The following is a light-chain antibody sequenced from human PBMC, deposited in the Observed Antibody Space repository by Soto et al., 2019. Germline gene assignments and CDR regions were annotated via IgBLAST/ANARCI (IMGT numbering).Light chain of an antibody. J-gene: IGKJ5*01. CDR2: AAS. CDR1: QDLMSW. V-gene: IGKV1D-16*02. CDR3: QQYNRYPIT. Sequence: IQMTQSPSSLSASVGDRVTITCRAMQDLMSWLAWYQQKPGKAPKSLIYAASTLESGVPSRFSGSGSGTFFTLTITNLQPEDFATYYCQQYNRYPITFGQGTRLEIK.